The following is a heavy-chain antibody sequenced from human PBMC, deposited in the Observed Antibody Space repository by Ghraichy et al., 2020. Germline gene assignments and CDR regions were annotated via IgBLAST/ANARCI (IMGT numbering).Heavy chain of an antibody. CDR3: ARRGAARGALRNNWFDP. CDR2: INHSGST. D-gene: IGHD6-6*01. Sequence: SQTLSLTCAVYGGSFSGYYWSWIRQPPGKGLEWIGEINHSGSTNYNPSLKSRVTISVDTSKNQFSLKLSSVTAADTAVYYCARRGAARGALRNNWFDPWGQGTLVTVSS. V-gene: IGHV4-34*01. CDR1: GGSFSGYY. J-gene: IGHJ5*02.